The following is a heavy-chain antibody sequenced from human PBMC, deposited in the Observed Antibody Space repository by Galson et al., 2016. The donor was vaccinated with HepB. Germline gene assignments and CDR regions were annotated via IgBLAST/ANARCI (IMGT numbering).Heavy chain of an antibody. D-gene: IGHD1-20*01. CDR3: ARGHNWIDNSPLDY. Sequence: SLRLSCAASGFTFSSYPMNWVRQAPGKGLEWVSGISGSFTNTYYTDSVKGRFTISRANFKNTLYLQMNSLRAEDTALYYCARGHNWIDNSPLDYWGHGTLVIVSS. V-gene: IGHV3-23*01. CDR2: ISGSFTNT. CDR1: GFTFSSYP. J-gene: IGHJ4*01.